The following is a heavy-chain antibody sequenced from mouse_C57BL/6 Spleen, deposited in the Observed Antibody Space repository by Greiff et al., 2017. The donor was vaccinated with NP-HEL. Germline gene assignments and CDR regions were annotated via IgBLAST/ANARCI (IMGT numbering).Heavy chain of an antibody. CDR1: GYTFTSYW. CDR2: IYPSDSET. J-gene: IGHJ4*01. V-gene: IGHV1-61*01. D-gene: IGHD2-4*01. Sequence: QVQLQQPGAELVRPGSSVKLSCKASGYTFTSYWMDWVKQRPGQGLEWIGNIYPSDSETHYNQKFKDKATLTVDKSSSTAYLQLSSLTSEDTAVYYCARCDYGGYALDYWGQGTSVTVSS. CDR3: ARCDYGGYALDY.